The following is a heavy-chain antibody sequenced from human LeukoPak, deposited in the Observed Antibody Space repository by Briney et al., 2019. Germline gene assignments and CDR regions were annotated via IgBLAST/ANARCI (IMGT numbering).Heavy chain of an antibody. V-gene: IGHV4-34*01. J-gene: IGHJ5*02. CDR1: GGSFSGYY. CDR3: ARRFGYYGSVNWFDP. D-gene: IGHD3-10*01. Sequence: PSETLSLTCAVYGGSFSGYYWSWIRQPPGKGLEWIGEINHSGSTNYNPSLKSRVTISVDTSKNQFSLKLSSVTAADTAVYYCARRFGYYGSVNWFDPWGQGTLVTVSS. CDR2: INHSGST.